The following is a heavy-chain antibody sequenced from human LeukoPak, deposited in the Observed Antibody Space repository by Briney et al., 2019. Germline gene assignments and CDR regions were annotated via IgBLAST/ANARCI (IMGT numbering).Heavy chain of an antibody. D-gene: IGHD2-15*01. CDR1: GGSFSGYY. CDR2: INHSGST. V-gene: IGHV4-34*01. Sequence: PSETLSLTYAVYGGSFSGYYWSWIRQPPGKGLEWIGEINHSGSTNYNPSLKSRVTISVDTSKNQFSLKLSSVTAADTAVYYCATKGSYCSGGSCYSGRERIYYMDVLGKGTTVTVSS. J-gene: IGHJ6*03. CDR3: ATKGSYCSGGSCYSGRERIYYMDV.